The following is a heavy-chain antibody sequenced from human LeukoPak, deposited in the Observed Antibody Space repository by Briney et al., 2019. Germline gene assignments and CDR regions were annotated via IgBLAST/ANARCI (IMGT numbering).Heavy chain of an antibody. CDR3: ARAPTVTFFDY. CDR2: INHSGST. D-gene: IGHD4-17*01. J-gene: IGHJ4*02. CDR1: GGSISSYY. Sequence: SETLSLTCTVSGGSISSYYWSWIRQPPGKGLEWIGEINHSGSTNYNPSLKSRVTISVDTSKNQLSLKLSSVTAADTAVYYCARAPTVTFFDYWGQGTLVTVSS. V-gene: IGHV4-34*01.